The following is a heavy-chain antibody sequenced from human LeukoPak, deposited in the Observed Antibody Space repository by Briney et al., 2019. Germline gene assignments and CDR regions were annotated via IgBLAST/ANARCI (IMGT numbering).Heavy chain of an antibody. CDR2: IYSGGST. J-gene: IGHJ4*02. Sequence: EGSLRLSCAASGFTVSSNYMSWVRQAPGKGLEWVSVIYSGGSTYYADSVKGRFTISRDNSKNTLYLQMNSLRAEDTAVYYCARVLCSGGSCYLDYWGQGTLVTVSS. V-gene: IGHV3-53*01. CDR3: ARVLCSGGSCYLDY. D-gene: IGHD2-15*01. CDR1: GFTVSSNY.